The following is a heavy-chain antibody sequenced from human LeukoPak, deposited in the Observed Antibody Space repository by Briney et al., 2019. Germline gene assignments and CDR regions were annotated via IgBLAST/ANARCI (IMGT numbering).Heavy chain of an antibody. CDR2: IYPGDSET. J-gene: IGHJ4*02. V-gene: IGHV5-51*01. Sequence: GESLKISCEGSGFTFTTYWIGWVRQMPGKGLEWMGIIYPGDSETTYSPSFLCQVTISVDKSISTAYLQWSSLKASDTAMYYCARRYTYGDLRYFDYWGQGTLVTVSS. CDR1: GFTFTTYW. CDR3: ARRYTYGDLRYFDY. D-gene: IGHD4-17*01.